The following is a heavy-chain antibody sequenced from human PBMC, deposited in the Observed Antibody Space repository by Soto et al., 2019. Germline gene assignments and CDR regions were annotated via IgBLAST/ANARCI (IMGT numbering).Heavy chain of an antibody. Sequence: ASVKVSCKASGYTFTSYAMHWVRQAPGQRLEWMGWINAGNGNTKYSQKFQGRVTITRDTSASTAYMELSSLRSDDTAVYYCARVFCVGNGYMTTWIYPWARRSPV. J-gene: IGHJ5*02. CDR3: ARVFCVGNGYMTTWIYP. V-gene: IGHV1-3*01. CDR1: GYTFTSYA. D-gene: IGHD2-21*01. CDR2: INAGNGNT.